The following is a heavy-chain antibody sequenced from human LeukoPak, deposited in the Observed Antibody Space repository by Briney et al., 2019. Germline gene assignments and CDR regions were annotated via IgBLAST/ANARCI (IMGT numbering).Heavy chain of an antibody. CDR2: IYYTET. J-gene: IGHJ4*02. CDR1: GGSVSDYY. Sequence: SETLSLTCTVSGGSVSDYYWSWIRQSPGKGLEWIGYIYYTETSYNPSLKSRVTISADTSKNQFSLKLYSVTAADTAVYYCARDRASPYWGQGTLVTVSS. CDR3: ARDRASPY. V-gene: IGHV4-59*02.